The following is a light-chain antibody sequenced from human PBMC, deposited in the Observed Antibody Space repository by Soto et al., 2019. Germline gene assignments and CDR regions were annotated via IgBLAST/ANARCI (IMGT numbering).Light chain of an antibody. Sequence: EIVLTQSPATLSLSPGERATLSCRTSQTIRGLLNWYQQRPGQAPRLLIYDTSNRATDIPARFSGSGSGTDFILTISSLDPEDVGVYFCQQRHNWPITFCQGTRLDIK. CDR1: QTIRGL. CDR2: DTS. V-gene: IGKV3-11*01. CDR3: QQRHNWPIT. J-gene: IGKJ5*01.